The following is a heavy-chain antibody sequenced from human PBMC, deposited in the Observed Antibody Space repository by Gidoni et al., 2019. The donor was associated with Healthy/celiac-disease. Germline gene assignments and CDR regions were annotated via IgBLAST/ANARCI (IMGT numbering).Heavy chain of an antibody. J-gene: IGHJ3*02. Sequence: EVQLVEPGGGLVQPGRSLRLSCAASGCTFDDYAMHWVRQAPGKGLEWVSGISWNSGSIGYADSVKGRFTISRDNAKNSLYLQMNSLRAEDTALYYCARGRYGGYLVAFDIWGQGTMVTVSS. CDR2: ISWNSGSI. D-gene: IGHD3-16*01. CDR3: ARGRYGGYLVAFDI. CDR1: GCTFDDYA. V-gene: IGHV3-9*01.